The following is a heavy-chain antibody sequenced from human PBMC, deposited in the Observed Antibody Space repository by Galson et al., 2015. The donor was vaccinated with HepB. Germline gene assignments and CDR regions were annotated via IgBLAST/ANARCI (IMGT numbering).Heavy chain of an antibody. CDR2: ISYDGSNK. J-gene: IGHJ4*02. CDR1: GFIFNSYG. V-gene: IGHV3-30*18. Sequence: SLRLSCAASGFIFNSYGMHWVRQAPGKGLEWVAVISYDGSNKYYADSVKGRFTISRDNSKNTLYLQMNSLTPEDTAVYYCAKDYHLGLGNSDYWGQGTLVTVSS. CDR3: AKDYHLGLGNSDY. D-gene: IGHD3-10*01.